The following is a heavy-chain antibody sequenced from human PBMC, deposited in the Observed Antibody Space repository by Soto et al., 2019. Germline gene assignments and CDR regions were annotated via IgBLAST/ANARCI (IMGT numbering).Heavy chain of an antibody. J-gene: IGHJ3*02. Sequence: SGGLLRTGDHLVCCLRLAKRKCPEWIGYIHYTGRTYYNPSLKSRITLSVDTSKNQFSLKLSSVTAADTAVYFCARAFGDPNDYDSSGYSLKDAFDMWGQGTMVT. D-gene: IGHD3-22*01. CDR1: GGLLRTGDHL. V-gene: IGHV4-30-4*01. CDR3: ARAFGDPNDYDSSGYSLKDAFDM. CDR2: IHYTGRT.